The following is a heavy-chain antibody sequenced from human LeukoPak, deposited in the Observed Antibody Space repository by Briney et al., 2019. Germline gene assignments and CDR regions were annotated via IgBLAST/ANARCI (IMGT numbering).Heavy chain of an antibody. CDR1: GGSISSSNW. D-gene: IGHD3-16*01. CDR3: ASAYDYVWGSQFDY. Sequence: PSETLSLTCAVSGGSISSSNWWSWVRQPPGKGLEWIGEIYHSGSTNYNPSLKSRVTISVDKSKNQFSLKLSSVTAADTAVYYCASAYDYVWGSQFDYWGQGTLVTVSS. CDR2: IYHSGST. J-gene: IGHJ4*02. V-gene: IGHV4-4*02.